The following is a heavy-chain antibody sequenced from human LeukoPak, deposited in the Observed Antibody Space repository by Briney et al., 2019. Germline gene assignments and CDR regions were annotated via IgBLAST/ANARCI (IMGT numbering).Heavy chain of an antibody. CDR2: INHSGST. D-gene: IGHD3-10*01. Sequence: PSETLSLTCAVYGGSFSGYYWSWIRQPPGKGLEWIGEINHSGSTNYNPSLKSRVIISVDTSKNQFSLKLSSVTAADTAVYYCARGRRFGESPFDYWGQGTLVTVSS. J-gene: IGHJ4*02. CDR1: GGSFSGYY. V-gene: IGHV4-34*01. CDR3: ARGRRFGESPFDY.